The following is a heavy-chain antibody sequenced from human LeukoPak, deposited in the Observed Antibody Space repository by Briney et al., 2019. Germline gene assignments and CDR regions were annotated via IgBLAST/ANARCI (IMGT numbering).Heavy chain of an antibody. J-gene: IGHJ6*02. CDR3: ARDGGYSNYANSMDV. D-gene: IGHD4-11*01. V-gene: IGHV3-23*01. Sequence: GGSLRLSCAASGFTFSSYAMSWVRQAPGKGLEWVSAISGSGGSTYYADSVKGRFTISRDNSKNTLYLQMNSLRAEDTAVYYCARDGGYSNYANSMDVWGQGTTVTVSS. CDR1: GFTFSSYA. CDR2: ISGSGGST.